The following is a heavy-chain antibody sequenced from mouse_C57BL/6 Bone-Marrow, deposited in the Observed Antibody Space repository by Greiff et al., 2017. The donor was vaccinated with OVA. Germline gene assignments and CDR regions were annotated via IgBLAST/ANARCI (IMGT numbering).Heavy chain of an antibody. V-gene: IGHV5-6*01. CDR3: ARHGGWLLREDAMDY. CDR1: GFTFSSYG. CDR2: ISSGGSYT. D-gene: IGHD2-3*01. J-gene: IGHJ4*01. Sequence: EVHLVESGGDLVKPGGSLKLSCAASGFTFSSYGMSWVRQTPDKRLEWVATISSGGSYTYYPDSVKGRFTISRDNAKNTLYLQMSSLKSEDTAMYYCARHGGWLLREDAMDYWGQGTSVTVSS.